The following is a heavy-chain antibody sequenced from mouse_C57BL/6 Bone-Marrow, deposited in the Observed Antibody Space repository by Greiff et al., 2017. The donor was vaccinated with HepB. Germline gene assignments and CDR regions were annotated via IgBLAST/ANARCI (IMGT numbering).Heavy chain of an antibody. D-gene: IGHD1-1*01. J-gene: IGHJ2*01. CDR1: GYTFTDYE. CDR2: IDPETGGT. Sequence: QVQLQQSGAELVRPGASVTLSCKASGYTFTDYEMHWVKQTPVHGLEWIGAIDPETGGTAYNQKFKGKAILTADKSSSTAYMELRSLTSEDSAVYYCTRDYYYGSSGHWGQGTTLTVSS. CDR3: TRDYYYGSSGH. V-gene: IGHV1-15*01.